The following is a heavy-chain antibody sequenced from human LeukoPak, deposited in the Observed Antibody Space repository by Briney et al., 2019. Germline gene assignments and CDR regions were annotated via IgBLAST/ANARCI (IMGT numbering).Heavy chain of an antibody. CDR2: INHSGST. J-gene: IGHJ4*02. V-gene: IGHV4-34*01. Sequence: SETLSLTCAVYGGSFSGYYWSWIRKPPGKGLEWIGEINHSGSTNYNPSLKSRVTISVDTSKNQFSLKLSSVTAADTAVYYCARSMYYYDSSGYYVWGQGTLVTVSS. CDR3: ARSMYYYDSSGYYV. CDR1: GGSFSGYY. D-gene: IGHD3-22*01.